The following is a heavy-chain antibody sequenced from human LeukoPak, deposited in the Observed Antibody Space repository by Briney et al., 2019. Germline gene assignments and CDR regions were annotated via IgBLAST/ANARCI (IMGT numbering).Heavy chain of an antibody. V-gene: IGHV4-4*07. CDR2: IYTSGTP. J-gene: IGHJ3*02. Sequence: PSETLSLTCSVSGGSISSYYWSWIRQPAGKGLEWIGRIYTSGTPNYNPSLKSRVTMSVDTSKNQFSLKLNSVTPADTAVYSCARDQTYYDTSGFSLYAFDIWGQGTMVTVS. D-gene: IGHD3-22*01. CDR3: ARDQTYYDTSGFSLYAFDI. CDR1: GGSISSYY.